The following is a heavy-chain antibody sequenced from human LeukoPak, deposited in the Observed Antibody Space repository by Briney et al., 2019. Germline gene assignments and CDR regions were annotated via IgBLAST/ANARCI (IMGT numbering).Heavy chain of an antibody. CDR3: AKSQRGGYYDSSGGGDFDY. Sequence: QPGGSLRLSCSASGFTFTTYAMTWVRQAPGKGLEWVSTIVGSAYNTDYADSVKGRFTISRDNPKNMLYLQMNSLRAEDTAVYYCAKSQRGGYYDSSGGGDFDYWGQGTLVTVSS. CDR2: IVGSAYNT. D-gene: IGHD3-22*01. J-gene: IGHJ4*02. V-gene: IGHV3-23*01. CDR1: GFTFTTYA.